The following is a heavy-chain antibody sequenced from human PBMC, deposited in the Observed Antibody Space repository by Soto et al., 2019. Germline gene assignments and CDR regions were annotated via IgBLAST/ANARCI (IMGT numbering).Heavy chain of an antibody. CDR3: ARLFSNIWGSSHPAKGSTYSQH. Sequence: SETLSLTCTVSGGSISSSIYYWGWIRQPPGKGLEWIGSIYYSGSTYYNPSLKSRVTISVDTSKNQFSLKLSSVTAADTAVYYCARLFSNIWGSSHPAKGSTYSQHWGQGTLFTVSS. CDR1: GGSISSSIYY. D-gene: IGHD3-16*01. V-gene: IGHV4-39*01. CDR2: IYYSGST. J-gene: IGHJ1*01.